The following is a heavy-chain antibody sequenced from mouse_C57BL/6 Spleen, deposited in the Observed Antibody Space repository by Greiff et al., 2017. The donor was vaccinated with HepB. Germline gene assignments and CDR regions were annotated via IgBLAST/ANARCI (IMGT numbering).Heavy chain of an antibody. CDR1: GYTFTDYY. CDR2: INPNNGGT. D-gene: IGHD1-1*01. J-gene: IGHJ3*01. Sequence: VQLQQSGPELVKPGASVKISCKASGYTFTDYYMNWVKQSHGKSLEWIGDINPNNGGTSYNQKFKGKATLTVDKSSSTAYMELRSLTSEDSAVYYCARKGLLLRSPFAYWGQGTLVTVSA. V-gene: IGHV1-26*01. CDR3: ARKGLLLRSPFAY.